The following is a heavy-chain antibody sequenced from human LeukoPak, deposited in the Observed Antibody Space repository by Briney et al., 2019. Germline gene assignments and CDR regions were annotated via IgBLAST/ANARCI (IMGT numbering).Heavy chain of an antibody. J-gene: IGHJ4*02. Sequence: PSETLSLTRTVSGGSISSYYWSWIRQPPGKGLEWIGYIYYSGSTNYNPSLKSRVTISVDTSKNQFSLKLSSVTAADTAVYYCAREPRGSGSYYNGGFDYWGQGTLVTVSS. CDR2: IYYSGST. CDR3: AREPRGSGSYYNGGFDY. CDR1: GGSISSYY. D-gene: IGHD3-10*01. V-gene: IGHV4-59*01.